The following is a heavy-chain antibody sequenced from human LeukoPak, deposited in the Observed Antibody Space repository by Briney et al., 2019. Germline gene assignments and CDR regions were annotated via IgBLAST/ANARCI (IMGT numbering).Heavy chain of an antibody. CDR2: INPNSGCP. CDR1: GYTFTGYY. CDR3: ARGPVVVAGYFDY. V-gene: IGHV1-2*06. D-gene: IGHD2-15*01. J-gene: IGHJ4*02. Sequence: ASVKVSCKASGYTFTGYYMHWVRQAPGQGLEWMGRINPNSGCPNYAQKFQGRVTMTRDTSISTAYMELSRLRYDDTAVYYCARGPVVVAGYFDYWGQGTLVTVSS.